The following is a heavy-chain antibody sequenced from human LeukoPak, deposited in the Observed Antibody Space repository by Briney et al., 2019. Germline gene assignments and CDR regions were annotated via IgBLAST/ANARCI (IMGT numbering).Heavy chain of an antibody. Sequence: GRSLRLSCTASGFTFDDYAMHWVRQAPGKGLEWVSGISWNSGSIGYADSVKGRFTISRDNAKNSLYLQMNSLGAEDMALYYCAKAGPPLDYGDYFDYWGQGTLVTVSS. CDR2: ISWNSGSI. CDR3: AKAGPPLDYGDYFDY. CDR1: GFTFDDYA. D-gene: IGHD4-17*01. V-gene: IGHV3-9*03. J-gene: IGHJ4*02.